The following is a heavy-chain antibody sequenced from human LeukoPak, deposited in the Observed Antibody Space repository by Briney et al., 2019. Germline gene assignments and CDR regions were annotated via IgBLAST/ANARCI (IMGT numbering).Heavy chain of an antibody. V-gene: IGHV3-74*01. J-gene: IGHJ4*02. Sequence: GGSLRLSCAASGFTFSTYWMHWVRQAPGKGLVWVSRINSDGSSTNYADSVKGRFTISRDNAKNTLYLQMNSLRVEDTAVYYCARDPGDYYFDCWGQGTLVTVYS. CDR2: INSDGSST. CDR3: ARDPGDYYFDC. CDR1: GFTFSTYW.